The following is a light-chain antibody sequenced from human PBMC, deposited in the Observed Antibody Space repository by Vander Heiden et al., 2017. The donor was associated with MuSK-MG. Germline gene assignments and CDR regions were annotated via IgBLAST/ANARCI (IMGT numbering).Light chain of an antibody. J-gene: IGKJ2*01. CDR2: GAS. CDR1: QSVSSN. CDR3: QQDNNWLLYT. Sequence: EIVMTQSPATLSVSPGERATLSCRASQSVSSNLAWYQQKPGQAPRLLIYGASTRATGIPARFSGSGYGTEFTLTISSRQSEDFAVYYCQQDNNWLLYTFGQGTKMEIK. V-gene: IGKV3-15*01.